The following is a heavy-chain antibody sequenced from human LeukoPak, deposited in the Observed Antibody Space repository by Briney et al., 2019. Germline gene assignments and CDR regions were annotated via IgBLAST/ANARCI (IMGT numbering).Heavy chain of an antibody. Sequence: SETLSLTCTVSGGSISSSSYYWGWIRQPPGKGLEWIGSIYHSGSTYCNPSLKSRVTISVDTSKNQFSLELSSVTAADTAVYYCARDKKVELLDAFDIWGQGTMVTVSS. V-gene: IGHV4-39*07. D-gene: IGHD2-15*01. CDR3: ARDKKVELLDAFDI. J-gene: IGHJ3*02. CDR2: IYHSGST. CDR1: GGSISSSSYY.